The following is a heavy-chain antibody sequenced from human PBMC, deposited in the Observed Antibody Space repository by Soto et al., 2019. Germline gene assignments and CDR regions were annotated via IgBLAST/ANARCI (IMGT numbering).Heavy chain of an antibody. Sequence: PSETLSLTCTVSGGSISSGDYYWSWIRQPPGKGLEWIGYIYYSGSTYYNPSLKSRVTISVDTSKNQFSLKLSSVTAADTAVYYYAGSPASPNRLRYLDWLRFRFDPWGQGTLVTVSS. D-gene: IGHD3-9*01. CDR2: IYYSGST. J-gene: IGHJ5*02. CDR3: AGSPASPNRLRYLDWLRFRFDP. CDR1: GGSISSGDYY. V-gene: IGHV4-30-4*01.